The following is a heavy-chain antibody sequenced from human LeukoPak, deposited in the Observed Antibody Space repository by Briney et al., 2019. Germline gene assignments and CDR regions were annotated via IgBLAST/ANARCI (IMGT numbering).Heavy chain of an antibody. V-gene: IGHV3-53*01. Sequence: GGSLRLSCAASGFTVSRKYMSWVRQAPGKGLERVSVIYSGGDTYYADSVKGRFTISRDNSKNTLYLQMNSLRAEDTAIYYCAREGVQPYYYYYGMDVWGQGTTVTVSS. CDR2: IYSGGDT. CDR3: AREGVQPYYYYYGMDV. D-gene: IGHD1-1*01. CDR1: GFTVSRKY. J-gene: IGHJ6*02.